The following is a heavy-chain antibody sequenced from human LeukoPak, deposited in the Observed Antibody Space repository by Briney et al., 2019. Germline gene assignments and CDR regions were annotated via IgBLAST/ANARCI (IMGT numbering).Heavy chain of an antibody. J-gene: IGHJ5*02. V-gene: IGHV4-34*01. CDR1: GGSFSGYY. CDR2: INHSGST. CDR3: ARDDSSGRYAIP. Sequence: SETLSLTCAVYGGSFSGYYWSWIRQPPGKGLEWIGEINHSGSTNYNPSLKSRVTISVDTSKNQFSLKLSSVTAADTAVYYCARDDSSGRYAIPWGQGTLVTVSS. D-gene: IGHD6-19*01.